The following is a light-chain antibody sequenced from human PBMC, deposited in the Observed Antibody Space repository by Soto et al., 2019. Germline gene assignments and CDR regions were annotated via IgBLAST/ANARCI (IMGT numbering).Light chain of an antibody. Sequence: EIVMTQSPATLSVSPGERATLSCRASQSVSSNLAWYQQRPDQAPRLLIYVASTRATGIPARFSGSGSGTEFTLSISSLQSEDFAVYYCQQYNNWPPLTFGGGTKVEIK. V-gene: IGKV3-15*01. CDR1: QSVSSN. CDR3: QQYNNWPPLT. J-gene: IGKJ4*01. CDR2: VAS.